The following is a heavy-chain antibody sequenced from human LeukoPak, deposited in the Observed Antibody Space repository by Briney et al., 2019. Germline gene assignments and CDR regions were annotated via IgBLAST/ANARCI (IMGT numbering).Heavy chain of an antibody. CDR1: GDSINSLDL. CDR3: ARGLPIISMLRGVKPSVMFDS. J-gene: IGHJ5*01. Sequence: SETLSLTCTVSGDSINSLDLWSWVRQPPGRGLEWIGEMYLSGTTHSNPSVKSRVTISIDKSKNQFFLNLSSVTAADTAVYYCARGLPIISMLRGVKPSVMFDSWGQGTLVTVSS. CDR2: MYLSGTT. D-gene: IGHD3-10*01. V-gene: IGHV4-4*02.